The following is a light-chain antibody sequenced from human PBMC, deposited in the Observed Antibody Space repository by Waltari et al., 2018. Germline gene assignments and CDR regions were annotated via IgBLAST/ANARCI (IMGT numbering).Light chain of an antibody. V-gene: IGKV2-30*01. CDR3: MQGTHWPRS. CDR2: KVS. J-gene: IGKJ1*01. CDR1: QSLVDSDGNTY. Sequence: DVVMTQSPLSLPVTLGQPASISCRSSQSLVDSDGNTYLSWFQQRPGQSPRRLIYKVSNRVSGVPDRFSDSGSGTDFTLKISRVEADDIAIYYCMQGTHWPRSFGQGTKVEIE.